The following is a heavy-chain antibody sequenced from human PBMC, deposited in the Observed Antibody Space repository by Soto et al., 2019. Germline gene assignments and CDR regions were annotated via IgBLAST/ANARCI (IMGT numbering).Heavy chain of an antibody. CDR3: ARHGVSNWFDT. J-gene: IGHJ5*02. D-gene: IGHD3-16*01. CDR2: IYHSGST. CDR1: GASLSDFY. V-gene: IGHV4-59*08. Sequence: SETLSLTCTVSGASLSDFYWIWVRQPPGKGLEWIGYIYHSGSTKYNPSLKSRITMFIDTSKKQMSLQMTSVTAADTAVYYCARHGVSNWFDTWGQGILVTVSS.